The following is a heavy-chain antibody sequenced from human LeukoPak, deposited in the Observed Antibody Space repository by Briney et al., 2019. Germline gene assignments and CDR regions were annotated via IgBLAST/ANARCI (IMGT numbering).Heavy chain of an antibody. D-gene: IGHD6-13*01. J-gene: IGHJ4*02. Sequence: GGSLRLSCAASGFTFSSHDMHWVRQATGKGLEWVSTIGTAGDTYYPGSVKGRFTISRENAKNSLYLQMNILKAGDTAVYYCAKDGRSVAAVATGVDYWGQGTLVTVSS. V-gene: IGHV3-13*01. CDR2: IGTAGDT. CDR1: GFTFSSHD. CDR3: AKDGRSVAAVATGVDY.